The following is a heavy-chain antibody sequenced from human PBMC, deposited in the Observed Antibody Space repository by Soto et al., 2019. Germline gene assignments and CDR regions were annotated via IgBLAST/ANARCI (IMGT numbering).Heavy chain of an antibody. V-gene: IGHV2-70*01. CDR3: ARMLKRGTSDWIQIDY. J-gene: IGHJ4*02. Sequence: GSCPTLVNPTQTLTLTCTVSGFALTTTGMCVTCIRQPPGKALEWLALIEWGDDKNYNTSLMTRLTLSKDTSKNQVVLTMTNMDPVDTGTYYCARMLKRGTSDWIQIDYWGQGTMVTVSS. CDR2: IEWGDDK. D-gene: IGHD3-9*01. CDR1: GFALTTTGMC.